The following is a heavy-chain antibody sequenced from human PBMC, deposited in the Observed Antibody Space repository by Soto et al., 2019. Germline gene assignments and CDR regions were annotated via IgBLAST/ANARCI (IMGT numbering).Heavy chain of an antibody. J-gene: IGHJ4*02. Sequence: PSETLSLTCTVSGGSISSGVYYWIWIRQHPGKGLEWIGYIYCSGSTYYNPSLKSRVTTSVDTSKNQSPLKLSSVTAADTAVYYCARDRSIGGFDYWGQGTLVTFSS. V-gene: IGHV4-31*03. CDR3: ARDRSIGGFDY. CDR2: IYCSGST. D-gene: IGHD3-10*01. CDR1: GGSISSGVYY.